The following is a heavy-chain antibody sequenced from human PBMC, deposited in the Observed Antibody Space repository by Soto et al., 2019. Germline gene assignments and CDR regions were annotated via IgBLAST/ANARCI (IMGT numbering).Heavy chain of an antibody. CDR3: ATSYDSGFDP. CDR1: GGTFSSYA. CDR2: IIPIFGTA. Sequence: SVNVSCKAAGGTFSSYAISWVRQAPGQGLEWMGGIIPIFGTANYAQNFQDRVTMTADTSSSTAYMELRGLRSDDTAKYYCATSYDSGFDPWGQGTLVTVS. J-gene: IGHJ5*02. D-gene: IGHD3-3*01. V-gene: IGHV1-69*06.